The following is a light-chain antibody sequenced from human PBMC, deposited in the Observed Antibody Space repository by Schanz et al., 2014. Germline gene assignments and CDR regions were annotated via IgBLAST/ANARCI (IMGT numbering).Light chain of an antibody. CDR1: QIVSND. CDR2: GSS. CDR3: QQYSESPWT. J-gene: IGKJ1*01. V-gene: IGKV3-11*01. Sequence: EVVLTQSPATLSLSPGERATLSCRASQIVSNDFAWYQQKPGQAPRLLIYGSSNRATGIPARFSGSGSGTDFTLTITSLEPEDFAVYYCQQYSESPWTFGQGTKVEIK.